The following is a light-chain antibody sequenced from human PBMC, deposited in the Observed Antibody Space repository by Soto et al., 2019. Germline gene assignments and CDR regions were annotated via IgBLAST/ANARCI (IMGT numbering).Light chain of an antibody. V-gene: IGKV3-15*01. CDR3: QQYNNWPLT. CDR1: QSVSRN. CDR2: GAS. J-gene: IGKJ4*01. Sequence: EIVMTQSPATLSVSPGERATLSCRASQSVSRNLAWYQQKPCQAPRLLIYGASIRATGIPGRFSGSGSGTEFTLTISNLQSEDFAVYYCQQYNNWPLTFGGGTKVEIK.